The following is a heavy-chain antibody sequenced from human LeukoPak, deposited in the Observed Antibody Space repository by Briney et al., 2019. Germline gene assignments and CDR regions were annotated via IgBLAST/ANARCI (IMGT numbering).Heavy chain of an antibody. CDR1: VFTFSNAW. Sequence: PGGSLRLSCAASVFTFSNAWMSWVRQAPGKGLEWVGRIKSKTDGGTTDYAAPVKGRFTISRDDSKNTLYLQMNSLKTEDTAVYYCTTDLPYDSSGYQPWGQGTLVTVSS. CDR3: TTDLPYDSSGYQP. J-gene: IGHJ5*02. CDR2: IKSKTDGGTT. V-gene: IGHV3-15*01. D-gene: IGHD3-22*01.